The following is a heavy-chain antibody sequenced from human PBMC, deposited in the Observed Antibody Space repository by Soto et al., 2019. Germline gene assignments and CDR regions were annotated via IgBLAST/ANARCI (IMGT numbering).Heavy chain of an antibody. CDR2: IDPSDSYT. J-gene: IGHJ6*02. V-gene: IGHV5-10-1*01. CDR3: ARQNPFWSGYYTHSTLSRYYCGMDV. D-gene: IGHD3-3*01. Sequence: GESLKISCKGSGYSFTSYWISWVRQMPGKGLEWMGRIDPSDSYTNYSPSFQGHATISADKSISTAYLQWRSLKASDTAMYYCARQNPFWSGYYTHSTLSRYYCGMDVWGQGITVTVSS. CDR1: GYSFTSYW.